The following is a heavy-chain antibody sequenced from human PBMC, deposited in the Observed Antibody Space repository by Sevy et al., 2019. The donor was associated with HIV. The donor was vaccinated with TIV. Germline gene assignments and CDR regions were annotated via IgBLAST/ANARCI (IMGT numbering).Heavy chain of an antibody. CDR1: GFTFSTYS. Sequence: GGSLRLSCAASGFTFSTYSMNWVRQAPGKGLEWVSSISNDYYYIYYADSVKGRFTISRDNAKNSLYLQTNNLRAEDTAVYYCARATGTEALDAFDFWGQGTRVTVSS. D-gene: IGHD1-1*01. V-gene: IGHV3-21*01. CDR2: ISNDYYYI. J-gene: IGHJ3*01. CDR3: ARATGTEALDAFDF.